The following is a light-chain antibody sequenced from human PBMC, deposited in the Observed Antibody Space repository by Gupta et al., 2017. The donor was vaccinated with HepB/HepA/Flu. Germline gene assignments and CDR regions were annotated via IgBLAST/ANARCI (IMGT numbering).Light chain of an antibody. Sequence: DIVMTQSPDSLAVSLGERATINCKSSQNLLYANNKDYLAWYQKKPGQPPKLLISWASTRESGVPDRFSASGSGTDFTLTISGLQAEDVAVYYCQQEYDTPITFGQGTRLDIK. CDR3: QQEYDTPIT. V-gene: IGKV4-1*01. J-gene: IGKJ5*01. CDR1: QNLLYANNKDY. CDR2: WAS.